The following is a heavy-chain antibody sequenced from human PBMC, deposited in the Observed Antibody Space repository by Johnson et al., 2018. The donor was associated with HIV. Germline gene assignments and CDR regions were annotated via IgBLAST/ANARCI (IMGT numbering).Heavy chain of an antibody. CDR3: ARGVTVAGTKGQSAFDI. J-gene: IGHJ3*02. Sequence: VQLVESGGGLVQPGGSLRLACAASGFTVSNNYMSWVRQAPGKGLEWVSYISSSGTNLNYADSVKGRFTISRDNSKNTLYLQINSLRAEDMAVYYCARGVTVAGTKGQSAFDIWGQGTMVTVSS. CDR1: GFTVSNNY. V-gene: IGHV3-48*01. D-gene: IGHD6-19*01. CDR2: ISSSGTNL.